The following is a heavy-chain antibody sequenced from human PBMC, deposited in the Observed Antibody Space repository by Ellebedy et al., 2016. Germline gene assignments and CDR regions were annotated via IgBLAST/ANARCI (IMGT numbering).Heavy chain of an antibody. D-gene: IGHD5-18*01. J-gene: IGHJ3*02. V-gene: IGHV4-59*01. CDR1: GGSISSYY. Sequence: SETLSLTXTVSGGSISSYYWSWIRQPPGKGLEWIGYIYYSGSTNYNPSLKSRVTISVDTSKNQFSLKLSSVTAADTAVYYCARWIQNFDIWGQGTMVTVSS. CDR2: IYYSGST. CDR3: ARWIQNFDI.